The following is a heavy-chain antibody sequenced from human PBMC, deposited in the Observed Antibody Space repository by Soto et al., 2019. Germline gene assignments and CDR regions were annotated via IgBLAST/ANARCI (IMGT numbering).Heavy chain of an antibody. CDR1: GFTFSSYA. CDR3: AKGGGIQLWLRGFDY. V-gene: IGHV3-23*01. J-gene: IGHJ4*02. CDR2: ISGSGGST. Sequence: EVQLLESGGGLVQHGGSLSLSCAASGFTFSSYAMSWVRQAPGKGLEWVSAISGSGGSTYYADSVKGRFTISRDNSKNALYLQMNSLRAEDTAVYYCAKGGGIQLWLRGFDYWGQGTLVTVSS. D-gene: IGHD5-18*01.